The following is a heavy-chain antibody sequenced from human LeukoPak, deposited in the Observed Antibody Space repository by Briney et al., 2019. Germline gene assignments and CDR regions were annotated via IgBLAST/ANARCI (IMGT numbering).Heavy chain of an antibody. V-gene: IGHV3-48*04. CDR1: GFIFKDYT. CDR3: ARESQGYGMGSTCYYFNRDF. J-gene: IGHJ6*03. D-gene: IGHD2-15*01. CDR2: ISGSSSTI. Sequence: GGSLRLSCAASGFIFKDYTMNWVRQAPGKGLEWLSYISGSSSTIYDADSVKGRFTISRDNAKNSLYLQMNSLRAEDTAVYYCARESQGYGMGSTCYYFNRDFWAKGTTVTVSS.